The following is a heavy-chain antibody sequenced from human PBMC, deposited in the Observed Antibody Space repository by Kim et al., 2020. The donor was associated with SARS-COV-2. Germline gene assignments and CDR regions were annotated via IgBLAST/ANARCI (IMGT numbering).Heavy chain of an antibody. V-gene: IGHV1-69*13. CDR2: IIPIFGTA. Sequence: SVKVSCKASGGTFSSYAISWVRQAPGQGLEWMGGIIPIFGTANYAQKFQGRVTITADESTSTAYMELSSLRSEDTAVYYCARVGGSSGLYYYYGMDVWGQGTTVAVSS. D-gene: IGHD6-19*01. CDR3: ARVGGSSGLYYYYGMDV. J-gene: IGHJ6*02. CDR1: GGTFSSYA.